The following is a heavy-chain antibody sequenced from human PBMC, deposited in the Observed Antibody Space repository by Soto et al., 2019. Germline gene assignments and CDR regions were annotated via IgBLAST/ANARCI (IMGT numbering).Heavy chain of an antibody. J-gene: IGHJ4*01. V-gene: IGHV3-15*01. CDR2: IKSKTHDGTT. CDR1: GFTFTNAW. D-gene: IGHD3-22*01. CDR3: TTGRYSDNGNSYFPLLV. Sequence: PGGSLRLSCAGSGFTFTNAWMSWVRQAPGKGLEWVGRIKSKTHDGTTDYAAPVKGRFTISRDDSKNTLYLQMNNLETEDTAVYYCTTGRYSDNGNSYFPLLVWGHGTLVTVSS.